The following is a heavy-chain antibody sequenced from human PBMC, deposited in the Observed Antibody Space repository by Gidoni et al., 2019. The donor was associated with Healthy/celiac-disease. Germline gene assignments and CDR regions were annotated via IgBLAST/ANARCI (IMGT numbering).Heavy chain of an antibody. J-gene: IGHJ6*02. CDR1: GGTFSSYA. D-gene: IGHD3-10*01. V-gene: IGHV1-69*06. CDR3: ASGSVGTDTDYYYGMDV. Sequence: QVQLVQSGAEVKKPGSSVKVSCKASGGTFSSYAISWVRQAPGQGLEWMGGIIPIFGTANYAQKFQGRVTITADKSTSTAYMELSSLRSEDTAVYYCASGSVGTDTDYYYGMDVWGQGTTVTVSS. CDR2: IIPIFGTA.